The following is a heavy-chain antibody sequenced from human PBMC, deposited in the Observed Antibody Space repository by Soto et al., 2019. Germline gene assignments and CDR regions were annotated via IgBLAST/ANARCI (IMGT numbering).Heavy chain of an antibody. J-gene: IGHJ6*02. D-gene: IGHD3-16*01. CDR3: ARRGGYYYGMDV. CDR1: GGTYSSDT. Sequence: QVKLVQSGADVKKPGSSVKVSCKASGGTYSSDTISWVRQAPGQGLEWMGRIIPILGIANNAKKFQGRVTITADKSTSTAYMELSSLRSEDTAVYYCARRGGYYYGMDVWGQGTTVTVSS. V-gene: IGHV1-69*02. CDR2: IIPILGIA.